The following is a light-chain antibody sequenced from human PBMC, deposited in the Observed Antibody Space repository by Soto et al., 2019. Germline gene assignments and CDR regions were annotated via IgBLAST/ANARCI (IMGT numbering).Light chain of an antibody. J-gene: IGKJ2*01. CDR3: MQTTQSYT. Sequence: DIVLTQTRLSSPVTLGQPASISCRSSQSLVHIDGNTYFNWLQQRPGQPPRLLIYEISNRFPGVPDRVGGSGAGTDFRLKISRVEAEDVGVYYYMQTTQSYTVGQGTRLEIK. CDR2: EIS. CDR1: QSLVHIDGNTY. V-gene: IGKV2-24*01.